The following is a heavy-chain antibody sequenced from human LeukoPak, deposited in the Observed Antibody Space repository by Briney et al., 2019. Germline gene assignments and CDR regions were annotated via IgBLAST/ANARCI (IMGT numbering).Heavy chain of an antibody. CDR1: GGSFSGFY. Sequence: SETLSLTCAVYGGSFSGFYWSWIRQPPGKGLEWIGEINHSGSTNYNPSLKSRVTISVDTSKNQFSLKLSSVTAADTAVYYCAIRGVYYYDSSGYYSDYWGQGTLVTVSS. J-gene: IGHJ4*02. V-gene: IGHV4-34*01. CDR2: INHSGST. D-gene: IGHD3-22*01. CDR3: AIRGVYYYDSSGYYSDY.